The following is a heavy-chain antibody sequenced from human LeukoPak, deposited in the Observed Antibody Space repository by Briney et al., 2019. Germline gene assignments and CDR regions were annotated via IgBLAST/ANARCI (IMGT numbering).Heavy chain of an antibody. CDR1: GGSFSGYY. D-gene: IGHD3-22*01. J-gene: IGHJ3*02. V-gene: IGHV4-34*01. CDR3: ARGPQIDESSGYYAFDI. Sequence: SETLSLTCAVYGGSFSGYYWSWIRQPPGKGLEWIGEINHSGSTNYNPSLKSRVTISVDTSKNQFSLKLSSVTAADTAVYYCARGPQIDESSGYYAFDIWGQGTMVTVSS. CDR2: INHSGST.